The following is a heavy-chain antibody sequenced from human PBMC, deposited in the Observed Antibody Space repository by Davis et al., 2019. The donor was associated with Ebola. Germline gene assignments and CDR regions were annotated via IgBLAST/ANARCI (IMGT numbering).Heavy chain of an antibody. Sequence: AASVKVSCKASGYTFTSYDINWVRQATGQELEWMGWMNPNSGNTGYAQKFQGRITMTRNISISTAYMELSSLRSDDTAVYYCARRVGARSGFDSWGQGSLVTVSS. J-gene: IGHJ4*02. CDR3: ARRVGARSGFDS. CDR1: GYTFTSYD. CDR2: MNPNSGNT. D-gene: IGHD1-26*01. V-gene: IGHV1-8*01.